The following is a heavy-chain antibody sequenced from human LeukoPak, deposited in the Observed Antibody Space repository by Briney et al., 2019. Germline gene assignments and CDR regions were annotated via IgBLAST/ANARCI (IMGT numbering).Heavy chain of an antibody. Sequence: PGGSLRLSCAASGFTFSSYGMSWARQAPGKGLEWVSCISSSSSYIYHADSVKGRFTISRDNAKNSLYLQMNSLRAEDTAVYHCAKDPNGDYIGAFDMWGQGTMVTVSS. V-gene: IGHV3-21*04. J-gene: IGHJ3*02. CDR1: GFTFSSYG. D-gene: IGHD4-17*01. CDR2: ISSSSSYI. CDR3: AKDPNGDYIGAFDM.